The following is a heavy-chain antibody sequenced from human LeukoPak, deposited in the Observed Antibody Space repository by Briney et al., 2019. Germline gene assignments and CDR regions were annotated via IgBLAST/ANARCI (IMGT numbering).Heavy chain of an antibody. CDR2: IKEDGSEK. CDR1: GFTFSKYW. J-gene: IGHJ4*02. D-gene: IGHD3-3*01. V-gene: IGHV3-7*01. CDR3: VKYES. Sequence: GGSLRLSCAASGFTFSKYWMTWVRQAPGKGLEWVANIKEDGSEKHYVDSVKGRFTISRDNAKNSLYLQMNSLRVEDTAVYYCVKYESWGQGILVTVSS.